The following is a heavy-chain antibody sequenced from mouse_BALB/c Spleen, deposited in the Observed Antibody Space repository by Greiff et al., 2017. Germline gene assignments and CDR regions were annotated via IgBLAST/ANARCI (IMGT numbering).Heavy chain of an antibody. J-gene: IGHJ4*01. Sequence: VQLKESGGGLVKPGGSLKLSCAASGFTFSSYAMSWVRQSPEKRLEWVAEISSGGSYTYYPDTVTGRFTISRDNAKNTLYLEMSSLRSEDTAMYYCARGRYDVYAMDYWGQGTSVTVSS. D-gene: IGHD2-14*01. CDR2: ISSGGSYT. V-gene: IGHV5-9-4*01. CDR1: GFTFSSYA. CDR3: ARGRYDVYAMDY.